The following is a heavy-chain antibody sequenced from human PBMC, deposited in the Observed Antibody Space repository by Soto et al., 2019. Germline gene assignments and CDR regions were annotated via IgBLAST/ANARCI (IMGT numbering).Heavy chain of an antibody. CDR1: GYTFSSYG. CDR2: VSPYDGYT. Sequence: QVQLVRSGAEVKKPGASVKVSCKASGYTFSSYGINWVRQAPGQGLEWLGWVSPYDGYTNYAQILQGRVSMTTDTSTKTAYMEVRSLRSDDTAVYYCARGGYYDSSGSRNYFYYGMNVWGQGTTVTVSS. CDR3: ARGGYYDSSGSRNYFYYGMNV. J-gene: IGHJ6*02. V-gene: IGHV1-18*01. D-gene: IGHD3-22*01.